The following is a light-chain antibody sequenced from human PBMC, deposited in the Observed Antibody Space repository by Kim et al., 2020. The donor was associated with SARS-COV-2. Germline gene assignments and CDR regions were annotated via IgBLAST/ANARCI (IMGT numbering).Light chain of an antibody. CDR1: QTIGTW. J-gene: IGKJ2*01. Sequence: ASLGSRVTITCRASQTIGTWLAWYQQKHGKAPKLLIFEASNLQSGVPSRLSGSGSGTEFTLTLTSLQPDDIATYYCQQYHSHPFTFGQGTKLEI. CDR3: QQYHSHPFT. V-gene: IGKV1-5*03. CDR2: EAS.